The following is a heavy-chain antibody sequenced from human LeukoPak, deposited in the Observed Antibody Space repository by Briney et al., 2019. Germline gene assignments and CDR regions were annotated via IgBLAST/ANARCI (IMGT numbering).Heavy chain of an antibody. Sequence: GGALRLTCVPSRCTFSRSEMNWVRQAPGKGLEWVSYITSSGGTTYYADSVKGRFTIPRNNARDPLYLQMNSLRAEDTAVYYCARDQRWFGELDFWGQGTLGTVSS. CDR1: RCTFSRSE. V-gene: IGHV3-48*03. CDR3: ARDQRWFGELDF. J-gene: IGHJ4*02. D-gene: IGHD3-10*01. CDR2: ITSSGGTT.